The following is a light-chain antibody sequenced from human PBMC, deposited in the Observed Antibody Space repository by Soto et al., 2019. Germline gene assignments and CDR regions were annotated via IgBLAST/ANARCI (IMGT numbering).Light chain of an antibody. Sequence: EIVLTQSPGTLSLSPGERATLSCRASQSVSSSYLAWYQQKPGQAPRLLIYGASSRATGIPDRFSGSVSGTDFNLTISRLEPEDFAVYSCQQYGSSPLTFGGGTKVEIK. V-gene: IGKV3-20*01. J-gene: IGKJ4*01. CDR1: QSVSSSY. CDR2: GAS. CDR3: QQYGSSPLT.